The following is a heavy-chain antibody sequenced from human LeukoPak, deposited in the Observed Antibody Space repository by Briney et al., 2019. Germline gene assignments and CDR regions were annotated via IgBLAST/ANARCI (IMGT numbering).Heavy chain of an antibody. CDR3: ARDLTVTSTCWFDR. V-gene: IGHV4-39*02. CDR2: IYYSGST. Sequence: SETLSLTCTVSGGSISSSSYYWGWIRQPPGKGLEWIGSIYYSGSTYYNPSLKSRVTISVDTSKNQFSLKLSSVTAADTAMYYCARDLTVTSTCWFDRWGQGTLVTVSS. J-gene: IGHJ5*02. CDR1: GGSISSSSYY. D-gene: IGHD4-11*01.